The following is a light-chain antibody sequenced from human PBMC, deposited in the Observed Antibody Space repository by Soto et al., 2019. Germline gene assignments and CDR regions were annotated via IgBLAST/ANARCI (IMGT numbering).Light chain of an antibody. CDR3: CSYAGSSTLGV. CDR1: SSDVGSYNL. Sequence: QSALTQPASVSGSPGQSITISCTGTSSDVGSYNLVSWYQQHPGKAPKLMIYEVSKRPSGVSNRSSGSKSGNTASLTISGLQAEDEADYYCCSYAGSSTLGVFGTGTKLTVL. V-gene: IGLV2-23*02. J-gene: IGLJ1*01. CDR2: EVS.